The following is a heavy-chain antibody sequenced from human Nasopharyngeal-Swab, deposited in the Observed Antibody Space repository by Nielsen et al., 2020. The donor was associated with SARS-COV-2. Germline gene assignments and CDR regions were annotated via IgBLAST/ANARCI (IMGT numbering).Heavy chain of an antibody. CDR2: ISYDGSNK. J-gene: IGHJ3*02. Sequence: GESLKISCAASGFTFSSYGMHWVRQAPGKGLEWVAVISYDGSNKYYADSVKGRFTISRDDSQNTLYLQMNSLRTEDTGVYHCTTDWGSGSHYVNAFDIWGQGTMVTVS. V-gene: IGHV3-30*03. D-gene: IGHD1-26*01. CDR3: TTDWGSGSHYVNAFDI. CDR1: GFTFSSYG.